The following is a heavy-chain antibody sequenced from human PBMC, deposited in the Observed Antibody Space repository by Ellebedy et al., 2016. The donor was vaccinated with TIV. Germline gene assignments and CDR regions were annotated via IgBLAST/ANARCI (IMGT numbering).Heavy chain of an antibody. V-gene: IGHV4-59*12. D-gene: IGHD3-22*01. CDR3: ASDLYDSGGHYYATA. Sequence: SETLSLXCTVSGGFITGYYWSWIRQPPGKGLEWIGYIHYSGSTNYNPSLKSRVTMSIDKSKTQFSLKLTSVTAADTAVYYCASDLYDSGGHYYATAWGQGTLVTVSS. J-gene: IGHJ5*02. CDR2: IHYSGST. CDR1: GGFITGYY.